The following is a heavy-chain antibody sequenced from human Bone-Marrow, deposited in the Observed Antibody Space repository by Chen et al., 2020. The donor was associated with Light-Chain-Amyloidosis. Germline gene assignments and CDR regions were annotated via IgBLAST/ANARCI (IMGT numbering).Heavy chain of an antibody. J-gene: IGHJ4*02. V-gene: IGHV4-34*01. CDR1: GGSFSGYY. CDR2: INHSGST. CDR3: ARGDFRQDYFDY. Sequence: QVQLQQWGAGLLKPSETLSLTCAVYGGSFSGYYWCWIRQPPGKGLEWIGEINHSGSTNYNPSLKSRVTISVDTSKNQFSLKLSSVTAADTAVYYCARGDFRQDYFDYWGQGTLVTVSS.